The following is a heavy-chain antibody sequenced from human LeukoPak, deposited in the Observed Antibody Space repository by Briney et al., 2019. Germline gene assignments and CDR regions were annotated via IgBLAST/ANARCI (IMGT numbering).Heavy chain of an antibody. D-gene: IGHD3-3*01. J-gene: IGHJ4*02. V-gene: IGHV4-4*02. CDR2: VHLDGRT. Sequence: SETLSLTCGVSGGSVINTNWWTWVRQPPGKGLEWIGEVHLDGRTNYNPSLESRLTMSVDVSENQVSLKLTSVTAADTAVYYCARDGGFYRPLDYSGQGTLVTVSS. CDR3: ARDGGFYRPLDY. CDR1: GGSVINTNW.